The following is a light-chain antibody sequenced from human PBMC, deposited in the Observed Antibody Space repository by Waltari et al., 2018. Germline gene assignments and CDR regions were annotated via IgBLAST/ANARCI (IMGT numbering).Light chain of an antibody. Sequence: EVVMTHSPATLSVSPGEIATRSCRASQSVASNLAWYQQRRGQAPSRPINDASTRGTSVPARFSVSGCGTDFTLTISALQSSDSAVYFCQQYNRWPPITFGQGTRLEVK. J-gene: IGKJ5*01. CDR2: DAS. CDR1: QSVASN. CDR3: QQYNRWPPIT. V-gene: IGKV3-15*01.